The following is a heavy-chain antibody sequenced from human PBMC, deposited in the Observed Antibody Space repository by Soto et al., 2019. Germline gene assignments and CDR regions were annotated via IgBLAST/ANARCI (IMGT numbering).Heavy chain of an antibody. CDR2: ISSSSSYI. V-gene: IGHV3-21*01. D-gene: IGHD2-2*01. J-gene: IGHJ6*02. Sequence: PGGSLRLSCAASGFTFSSYSMNWVRQAPGKGLELVSSISSSSSYIYYADSVKGRFTISRDNAKNSLYLQMNSLRAEDTAVYYCARWGVVLVPAAILYYYYGMDVWGQGTTVTVSS. CDR3: ARWGVVLVPAAILYYYYGMDV. CDR1: GFTFSSYS.